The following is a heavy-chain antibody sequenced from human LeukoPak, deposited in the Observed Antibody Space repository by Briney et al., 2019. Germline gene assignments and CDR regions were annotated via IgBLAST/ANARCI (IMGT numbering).Heavy chain of an antibody. CDR3: AKETAADSILITVDY. J-gene: IGHJ4*02. Sequence: PGGSLRLSCVISGFTFSSYAMSWVRQAPGKGLEWVSAISGNGGGTYYADSVKGRFTISRDNPKNTLYLQMNNLRAEDTAVYYCAKETAADSILITVDYWGQGTLVTVSS. D-gene: IGHD1-14*01. CDR2: ISGNGGGT. V-gene: IGHV3-23*01. CDR1: GFTFSSYA.